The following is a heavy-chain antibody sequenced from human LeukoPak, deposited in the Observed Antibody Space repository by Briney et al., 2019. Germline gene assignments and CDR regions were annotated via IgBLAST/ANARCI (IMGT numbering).Heavy chain of an antibody. Sequence: PSETLSLTCTVSGGSISRYYWSWIRQPPGKGLEWIGYIYDGGSSNYNPSLKSRVTISVDRPKNQFSLKLTSVTAADTAVYYCARDMSSGYPNYYYYYMDVWGRGTTVTVPS. CDR1: GGSISRYY. CDR3: ARDMSSGYPNYYYYYMDV. J-gene: IGHJ6*03. D-gene: IGHD3-22*01. CDR2: IYDGGSS. V-gene: IGHV4-59*01.